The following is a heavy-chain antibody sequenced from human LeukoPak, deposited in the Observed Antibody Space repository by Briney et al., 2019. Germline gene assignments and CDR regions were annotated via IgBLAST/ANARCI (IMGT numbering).Heavy chain of an antibody. V-gene: IGHV3-7*04. Sequence: GRSLRLSCAASGFTFSGYWMSWVRQALGKGLEWVANIKQDGSEKYYVDSLKGRFTISRDNAKNSLYLQMNSLRAEDTAVYFCARETGSDAFDYWGQGTLVTVSS. CDR3: ARETGSDAFDY. J-gene: IGHJ4*02. D-gene: IGHD3-16*01. CDR1: GFTFSGYW. CDR2: IKQDGSEK.